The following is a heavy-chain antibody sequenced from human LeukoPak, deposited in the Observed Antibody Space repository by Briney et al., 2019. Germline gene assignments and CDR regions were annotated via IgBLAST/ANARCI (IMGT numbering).Heavy chain of an antibody. CDR3: ARAGDIVVVAVAGAGYYYMDV. V-gene: IGHV1-18*04. J-gene: IGHJ6*03. Sequence: ASVKVSCKASGYTFTSYYMHWVRQAPGQGLEWMGWISAYNGNTDYARKYQGRVTMTIDTSTSTAYMELRSLRSDDTAVYHCARAGDIVVVAVAGAGYYYMDVWGKGTTVTVSS. CDR1: GYTFTSYY. D-gene: IGHD2-2*01. CDR2: ISAYNGNT.